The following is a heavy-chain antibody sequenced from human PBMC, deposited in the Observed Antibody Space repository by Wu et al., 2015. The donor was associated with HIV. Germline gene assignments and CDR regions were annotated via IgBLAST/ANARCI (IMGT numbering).Heavy chain of an antibody. CDR2: ISAYNGHT. CDR3: AREQDTRGNSGWQTFDY. Sequence: QAQLVQSGDEVKKPGASVKVSCKTSGFVFITYGIGWVRQAPGQGLEWMGWISAYNGHTNYAQKFQDRITMTTDTSTRTAYMELRTLRFDDTAVYYCAREQDTRGNSGWQTFDYWGQGTLVTVSS. D-gene: IGHD6-19*01. J-gene: IGHJ4*02. CDR1: GFVFITYG. V-gene: IGHV1-18*04.